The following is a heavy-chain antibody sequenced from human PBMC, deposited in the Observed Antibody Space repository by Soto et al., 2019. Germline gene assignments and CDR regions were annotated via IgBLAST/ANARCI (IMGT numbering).Heavy chain of an antibody. Sequence: GGSLRLSCAASGFTFSSYWMSWVRQAPGKGLEWVANIKQDGSEKYYVDSVKGRFTISRDNAKNSLYLQMNSLRAEDTAVYYCAREGGYYDILTGYYLGYWGQGTLVTVSS. D-gene: IGHD3-9*01. J-gene: IGHJ4*02. CDR2: IKQDGSEK. CDR1: GFTFSSYW. V-gene: IGHV3-7*01. CDR3: AREGGYYDILTGYYLGY.